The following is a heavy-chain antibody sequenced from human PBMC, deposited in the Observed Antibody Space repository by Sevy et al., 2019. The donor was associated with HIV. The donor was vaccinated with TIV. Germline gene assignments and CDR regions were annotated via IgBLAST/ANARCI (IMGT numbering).Heavy chain of an antibody. V-gene: IGHV3-7*01. J-gene: IGHJ4*02. CDR2: IKQDGSEK. Sequence: GGYLRLSCAASGFTFSSYWMSWVHQAPGKGLEWVANIKQDGSEKYYVDSVKGRFTISRDNANNSLYLQMNSLRAEDTAVYYCARRPGYSSGWYYFDYWGQGTLVTVSS. CDR1: GFTFSSYW. D-gene: IGHD6-19*01. CDR3: ARRPGYSSGWYYFDY.